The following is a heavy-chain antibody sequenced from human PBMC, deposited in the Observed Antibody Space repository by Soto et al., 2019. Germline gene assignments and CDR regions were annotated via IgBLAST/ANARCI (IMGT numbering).Heavy chain of an antibody. V-gene: IGHV3-21*01. CDR3: AKDLKTPRYCSGGSCYLPDAFDI. CDR1: GFTFSTYT. D-gene: IGHD2-15*01. CDR2: ISSNSIFI. Sequence: PGGSLRLSCAASGFTFSTYTMNWVRQAPGKGLGWVSSISSNSIFIYYADSMKGRFTISRDNAKNSLYLQVSSLRAEDTAVYYCAKDLKTPRYCSGGSCYLPDAFDIWGQGTMVTVSS. J-gene: IGHJ3*02.